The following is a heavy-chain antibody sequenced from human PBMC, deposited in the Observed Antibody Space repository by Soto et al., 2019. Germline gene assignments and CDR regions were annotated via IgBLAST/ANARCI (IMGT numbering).Heavy chain of an antibody. CDR2: IWYDGSNK. V-gene: IGHV3-33*01. CDR3: AGVVVVPRYDYYYGMDV. J-gene: IGHJ6*02. CDR1: GFTFSSYG. Sequence: QVQLVESGGGVVQPGRSLRLSCAASGFTFSSYGMHWVRQAPGKGLEWVAVIWYDGSNKYYADSVKGRFTISRDNSKNTVYLQMNSLRAEDTAVYYCAGVVVVPRYDYYYGMDVWGQGTTVTVSS. D-gene: IGHD2-15*01.